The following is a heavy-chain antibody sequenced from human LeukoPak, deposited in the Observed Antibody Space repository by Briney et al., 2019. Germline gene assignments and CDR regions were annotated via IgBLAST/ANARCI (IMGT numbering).Heavy chain of an antibody. Sequence: NPGGSLRLSCAASGFSFSSYSMNWVRQAPGKGLEWVSSISSSSSYIYYADSVKGRFTISRDNAKNSLYLQMNSLRAEDTAVYYCARMTGIAVAGTGYWGQGTLVTVSS. D-gene: IGHD6-19*01. CDR1: GFSFSSYS. CDR2: ISSSSSYI. CDR3: ARMTGIAVAGTGY. V-gene: IGHV3-21*01. J-gene: IGHJ4*02.